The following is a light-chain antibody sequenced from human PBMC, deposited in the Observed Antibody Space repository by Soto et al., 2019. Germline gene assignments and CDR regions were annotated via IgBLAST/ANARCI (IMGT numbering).Light chain of an antibody. Sequence: QAVVTQPPSASGTPGQRVTISCSGSSSNIGSNYVYWYQQLPGTAPKLLIYRTSQRPSGVPDRFSGSKSGTSASLAISGLRCEDEADYYCAAWDDSLSGVVFGGGTKLTVL. V-gene: IGLV1-47*01. CDR2: RTS. CDR1: SSNIGSNY. CDR3: AAWDDSLSGVV. J-gene: IGLJ2*01.